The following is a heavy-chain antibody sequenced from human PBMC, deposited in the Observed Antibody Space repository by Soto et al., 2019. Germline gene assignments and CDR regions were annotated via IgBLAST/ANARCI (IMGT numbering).Heavy chain of an antibody. CDR2: ISARGGSS. CDR3: AKGSIEYSASVDN. D-gene: IGHD4-4*01. J-gene: IGHJ4*02. V-gene: IGHV3-23*01. CDR1: GFSFSSYA. Sequence: DVQVLESGGGLVQPGGSLRLSCAASGFSFSSYAMVWVGQAPGKGLEWVSVISARGGSSYFADSVKGRFTISRDNSKNVLSLEMNSLRAEDTAIYFCAKGSIEYSASVDNWGQGTLVLVSS.